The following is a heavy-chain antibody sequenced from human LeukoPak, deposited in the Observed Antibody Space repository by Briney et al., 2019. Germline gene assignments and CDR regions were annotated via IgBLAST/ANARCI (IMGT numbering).Heavy chain of an antibody. Sequence: GGSLRLSCAVSGFTVSSNYMSWGRQAPGKGLEWVSVMYSGGSTYYADSVKGRFTISRHNSKNTLYLQINSLRPEDTAVYYCARGGGDYNPFDYWGQGTMATVSS. V-gene: IGHV3-53*04. J-gene: IGHJ4*02. CDR3: ARGGGDYNPFDY. CDR2: MYSGGST. D-gene: IGHD4-17*01. CDR1: GFTVSSNY.